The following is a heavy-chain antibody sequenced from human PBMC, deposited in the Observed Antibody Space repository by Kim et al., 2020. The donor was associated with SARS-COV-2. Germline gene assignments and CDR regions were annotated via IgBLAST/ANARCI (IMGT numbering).Heavy chain of an antibody. CDR2: IKEDESEI. V-gene: IGHV3-7*03. D-gene: IGHD5-12*01. CDR1: GFTFTGFW. J-gene: IGHJ4*02. CDR3: ARGAGFLIDY. Sequence: GGSLRLSCAASGFTFTGFWMTWVRQAPGKGLEWVANIKEDESEIYYVDSVNGRFTISRDNAKNSLHLQMNSLRVEDTAVYYCARGAGFLIDYWGQGRMVTVSS.